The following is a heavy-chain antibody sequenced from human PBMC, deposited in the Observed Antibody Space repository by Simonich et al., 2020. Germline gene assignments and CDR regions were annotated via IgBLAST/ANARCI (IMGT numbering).Heavy chain of an antibody. V-gene: IGHV3-7*01. Sequence: EVQLVESGGGLVQPGGSLRLSCAASGFTFSSSWMSWGQCPGEGLEWVANIKQDGSEKYYVDSVKGRFTISRDNAKNSLYLQMNSLRAEDTAVYYCARDVRRDGFDYWGQGTLVTVSS. CDR1: GFTFSSSW. J-gene: IGHJ4*02. CDR2: IKQDGSEK. CDR3: ARDVRRDGFDY.